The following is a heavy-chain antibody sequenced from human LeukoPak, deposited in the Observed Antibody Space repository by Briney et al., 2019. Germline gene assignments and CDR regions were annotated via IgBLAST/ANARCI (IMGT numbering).Heavy chain of an antibody. D-gene: IGHD1-26*01. CDR3: AKEGSGSYRAFDY. Sequence: GSLILSXAXXGFTFSSYAMSGVRQAPGKGLEWVSGSSGSGGRTYDADAVKGRFTISRDNSKNTLYLQMNSLRAEDTAVYYCAKEGSGSYRAFDYWGQGTLVTVSS. CDR2: SSGSGGRT. J-gene: IGHJ4*02. CDR1: GFTFSSYA. V-gene: IGHV3-23*01.